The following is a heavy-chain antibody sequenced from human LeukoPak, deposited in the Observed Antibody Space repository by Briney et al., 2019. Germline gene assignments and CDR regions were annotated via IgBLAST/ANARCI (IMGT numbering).Heavy chain of an antibody. J-gene: IGHJ3*02. Sequence: GGSLRLSCAASGFTFSRYWMHWVRPTPGKGLVRVSRINSDGSSTTNADSVKGRFTISRDNAKNTLYLQMNSLRVEDTAVYFCVRGGSPPEALGDAFDIWGQGTMVTVSS. CDR3: VRGGSPPEALGDAFDI. CDR2: INSDGSST. CDR1: GFTFSRYW. V-gene: IGHV3-74*01. D-gene: IGHD1-26*01.